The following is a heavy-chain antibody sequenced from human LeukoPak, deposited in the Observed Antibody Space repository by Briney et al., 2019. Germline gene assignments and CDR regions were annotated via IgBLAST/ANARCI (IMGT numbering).Heavy chain of an antibody. CDR2: ISYDGSNK. CDR3: ARERLAYCGGDCP. CDR1: GFTFSSYA. J-gene: IGHJ5*02. Sequence: GRSLRLSCAASGFTFSSYAMHWVRQAPGKGLEWVAVISYDGSNKYYADSVKGRFTISRDNSKNTLYLQMNSLRAEDTAVYYCARERLAYCGGDCPWGQGTLVTVSS. V-gene: IGHV3-30-3*01. D-gene: IGHD2-21*02.